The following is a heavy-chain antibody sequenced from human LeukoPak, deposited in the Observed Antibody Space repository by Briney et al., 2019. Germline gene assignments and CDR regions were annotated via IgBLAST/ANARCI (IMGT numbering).Heavy chain of an antibody. Sequence: GGSLRLSCAASGFTFSNCWMSWVRQAPGQGLEWVANIKEDGRETYYLDSVEGRFTISRDNAKNSLELQMNSLRVEDTAVYHCVKAQNFRPSAFFDSWGQGTLVTVSS. CDR2: IKEDGRET. CDR1: GFTFSNCW. CDR3: VKAQNFRPSAFFDS. D-gene: IGHD1-7*01. J-gene: IGHJ4*02. V-gene: IGHV3-7*01.